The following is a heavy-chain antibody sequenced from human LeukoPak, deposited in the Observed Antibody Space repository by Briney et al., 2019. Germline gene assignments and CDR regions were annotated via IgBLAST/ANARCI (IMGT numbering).Heavy chain of an antibody. V-gene: IGHV1-18*01. D-gene: IGHD6-13*01. CDR2: ISAYNGNT. J-gene: IGHJ4*02. CDR3: ARGGIAAAGPTSSRSDY. Sequence: RTSVKVSCMASGYTFTSYGISWVRQAPGQGLEWMGWISAYNGNTNYAQKLQGRVTMTTDTSTSTAYMELRSLRSDDTAVYYCARGGIAAAGPTSSRSDYWGQGTLVTVSS. CDR1: GYTFTSYG.